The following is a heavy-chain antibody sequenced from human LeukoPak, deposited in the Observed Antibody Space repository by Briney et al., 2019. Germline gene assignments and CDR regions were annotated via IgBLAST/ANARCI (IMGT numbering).Heavy chain of an antibody. V-gene: IGHV3-30-3*01. CDR1: GFTFSNYT. CDR3: ARDDRNGLDP. Sequence: GSLRLSCSASGFTFSNYTMHWVRQAPGKGLEWVAVISYDGTNKFYADSVKGRFTISRDDSKNTLYLQMNSLRDEDTAVYYCARDDRNGLDPWGQGTLVSVSS. D-gene: IGHD1-14*01. J-gene: IGHJ5*02. CDR2: ISYDGTNK.